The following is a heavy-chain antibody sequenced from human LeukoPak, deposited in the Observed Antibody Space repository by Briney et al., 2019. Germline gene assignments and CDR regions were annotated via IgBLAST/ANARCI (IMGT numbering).Heavy chain of an antibody. CDR1: GFTFITYA. CDR3: ARDGGLGSPLGGHFYYGMGV. D-gene: IGHD3-10*01. Sequence: GGSLRLSCAASGFTFITYAMSWVRQAPGKGLEWVAFLYTGDNTYYADSVKDRFTISRDNSKNTVYLQMNNLRLEDTAVYYCARDGGLGSPLGGHFYYGMGVWGQGTTVTVSS. V-gene: IGHV3-66*01. CDR2: LYTGDNT. J-gene: IGHJ6*02.